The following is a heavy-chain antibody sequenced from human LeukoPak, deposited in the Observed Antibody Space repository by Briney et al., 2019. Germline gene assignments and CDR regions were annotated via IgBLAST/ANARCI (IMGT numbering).Heavy chain of an antibody. CDR2: INHSGST. J-gene: IGHJ6*03. D-gene: IGHD2-15*01. CDR1: GGSFSGYY. V-gene: IGHV4-34*01. CDR3: ARLGPLGYCSGGSCYHGHYYYYMDV. Sequence: SETLSLTCAVYGGSFSGYYWSWIRQPPGKGLEWIGEINHSGSTNYHPSLKSRVTISVDTSKNQFSLKLSSVTAADTAVYYCARLGPLGYCSGGSCYHGHYYYYMDVWGKGTTVTISS.